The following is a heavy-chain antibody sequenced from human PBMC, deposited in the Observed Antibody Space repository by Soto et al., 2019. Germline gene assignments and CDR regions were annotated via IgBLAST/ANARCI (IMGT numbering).Heavy chain of an antibody. J-gene: IGHJ4*02. Sequence: QVQLVESGGGFVKPGGSLRLSCAASGFTSSDYYMTWIRQAPGKGLEWVSYISSSGSAIYYADSVKGRFTISRDNAKNSMYLQMDSLRVEDTAVYYCARATLTTTIDYWGQGTLVTVSS. CDR3: ARATLTTTIDY. D-gene: IGHD4-17*01. CDR1: GFTSSDYY. CDR2: ISSSGSAI. V-gene: IGHV3-11*01.